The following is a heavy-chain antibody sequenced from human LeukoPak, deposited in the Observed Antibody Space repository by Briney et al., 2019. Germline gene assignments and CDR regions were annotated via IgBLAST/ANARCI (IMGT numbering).Heavy chain of an antibody. CDR3: AREGAAASVDY. V-gene: IGHV3-64*01. CDR1: GFTFSTCA. Sequence: GGSLRLSCAASGFTFSTCAMHWVRQAPGKGLEYVSAISSNGGATYYANSVKGRFTISRDNSKNTLYLQMGSLRADDMAVYYCAREGAAASVDYWGQGTLVTVSS. D-gene: IGHD6-13*01. CDR2: ISSNGGAT. J-gene: IGHJ4*02.